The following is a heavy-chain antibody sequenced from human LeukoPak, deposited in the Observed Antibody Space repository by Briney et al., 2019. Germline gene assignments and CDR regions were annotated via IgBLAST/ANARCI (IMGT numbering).Heavy chain of an antibody. J-gene: IGHJ5*02. CDR2: ISSSSSYI. V-gene: IGHV3-21*01. CDR1: GFTFSSYS. Sequence: PGGSLRLSCAASGFTFSSYSMNWIRQAPGKGLEWVSSISSSSSYIYYADSVKGRFTISRDNAKNSLYLQMNSLRAEDTAVYYCARDLAWYNWFDPWGQGTLVTVS. CDR3: ARDLAWYNWFDP. D-gene: IGHD2-8*02.